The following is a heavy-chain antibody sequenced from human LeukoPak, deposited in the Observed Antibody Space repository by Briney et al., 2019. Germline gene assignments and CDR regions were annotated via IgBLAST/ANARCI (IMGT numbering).Heavy chain of an antibody. CDR3: ARGYYDFWSGYYRWRNWFDP. V-gene: IGHV4-30-2*01. CDR1: GGSISSGGYY. J-gene: IGHJ5*02. D-gene: IGHD3-3*01. Sequence: PSETLSLTCTVSGGSISSGGYYWSWIRQPPGKGLEWIGYIYHSGSTYYNPSLKSRVTISVDRSKNQFSLKLSSVTAADTAVYYCARGYYDFWSGYYRWRNWFDPWGQGTLVTVSS. CDR2: IYHSGST.